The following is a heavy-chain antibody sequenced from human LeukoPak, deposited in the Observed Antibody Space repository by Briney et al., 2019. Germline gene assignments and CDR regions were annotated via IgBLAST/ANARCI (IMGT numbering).Heavy chain of an antibody. CDR3: AKVERYRQWLVSGREYGMDV. D-gene: IGHD6-19*01. Sequence: GGSLRLSCAASGFTFSDYYMSWVRQAPGKGLEWVSAISGSGGSTYYADSVKGRFTISRDNSKNTLYLQMNSLRAEDTAVYYCAKVERYRQWLVSGREYGMDVWGQGTTVTVSS. V-gene: IGHV3-23*01. CDR2: ISGSGGST. CDR1: GFTFSDYY. J-gene: IGHJ6*02.